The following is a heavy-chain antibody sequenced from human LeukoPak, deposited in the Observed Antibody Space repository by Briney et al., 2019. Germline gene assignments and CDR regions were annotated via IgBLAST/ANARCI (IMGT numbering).Heavy chain of an antibody. CDR3: AKVWTAMTFADS. D-gene: IGHD2-21*02. Sequence: SGGSLRLSCAASGFTFSSYGMHCVRQAPGKGLEGVAVISSDGSNEYYADSVQGRFTISRDNSKNTLYLQMNSLRAEDTAVYYCAKVWTAMTFADSWGQGTLVPVSS. J-gene: IGHJ4*02. V-gene: IGHV3-30*18. CDR2: ISSDGSNE. CDR1: GFTFSSYG.